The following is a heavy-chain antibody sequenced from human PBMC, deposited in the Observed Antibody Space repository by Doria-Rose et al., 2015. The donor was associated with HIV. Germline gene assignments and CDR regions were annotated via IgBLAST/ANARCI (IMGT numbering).Heavy chain of an antibody. CDR2: IRFDGSNK. CDR1: GFSFSNFG. J-gene: IGHJ4*02. V-gene: IGHV3-30*02. Sequence: GFSFSNFGMHWVRQSPGNGLEWVAFIRFDGSNKYYADSVKGRFTISRDNSKNTVYLQMRSLRSEDTGVYYCAKDYGERWLQSDDYWGQGTLVTVSS. D-gene: IGHD5-12*01. CDR3: AKDYGERWLQSDDY.